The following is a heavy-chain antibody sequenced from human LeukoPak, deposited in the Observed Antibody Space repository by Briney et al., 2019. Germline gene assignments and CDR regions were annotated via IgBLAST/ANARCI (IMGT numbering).Heavy chain of an antibody. J-gene: IGHJ4*02. D-gene: IGHD3-10*01. Sequence: GGSLRLSCAASGFTVSSSHMSWVRQAPGKGLEWVSIIHSSGSTYYADSVKGRFTISRDNSKNTLYLQMNSLRAEDTAVYHCAREALGGGGYWGQGTLVTVSS. CDR2: IHSSGST. V-gene: IGHV3-66*01. CDR3: AREALGGGGY. CDR1: GFTVSSSH.